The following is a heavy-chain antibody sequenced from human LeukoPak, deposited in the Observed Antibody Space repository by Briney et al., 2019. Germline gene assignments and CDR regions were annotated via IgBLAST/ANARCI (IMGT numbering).Heavy chain of an antibody. D-gene: IGHD3-10*01. J-gene: IGHJ6*03. CDR2: IRHDGSEKQDGSEK. CDR3: ARSGRGVDSFYFYMDV. Sequence: PGGSLRLSCAASGFTFSQYWMSWVRQAPGKGLEGVANIRHDGSEKQDGSEKKYVDSVKGRFTISRENAKKSLYLQMNSLRAVGTAVYYCARSGRGVDSFYFYMDVWGKGTTVTVSS. CDR1: GFTFSQYW. V-gene: IGHV3-7*01.